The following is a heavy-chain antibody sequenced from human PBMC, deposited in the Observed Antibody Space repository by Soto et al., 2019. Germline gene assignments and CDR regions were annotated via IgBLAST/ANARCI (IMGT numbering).Heavy chain of an antibody. CDR2: ISGSGGST. Sequence: EVQLLESGGGLVQPGGSLRLSCAASGFTFSSYAMSWVRQAPGKGLEWVSAISGSGGSTYYADSVKGRFTISRDNSKNTLYLKMNSLRAEDTAVYYCAKDCEDCSSTSCYVAPSYGMEVWGQGTTVTVS. CDR3: AKDCEDCSSTSCYVAPSYGMEV. J-gene: IGHJ6*02. V-gene: IGHV3-23*01. D-gene: IGHD2-2*01. CDR1: GFTFSSYA.